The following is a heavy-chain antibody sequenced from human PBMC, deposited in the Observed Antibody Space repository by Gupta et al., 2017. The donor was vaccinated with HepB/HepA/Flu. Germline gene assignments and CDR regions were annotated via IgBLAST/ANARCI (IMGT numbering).Heavy chain of an antibody. V-gene: IGHV3-21*01. J-gene: IGHJ4*02. CDR2: ISSSSSYI. Sequence: EVQLVESGGGLVKPGGSLRLSCAASGFTFSSYSMNWVRQAPGKGLEWVSSISSSSSYIYYADSVKGRFTISRDNAKNSLYLQMNSLRAEDTAVYYCARDRGDFHYYDSSGHTDYWGQGTLVTVSS. D-gene: IGHD3-22*01. CDR1: GFTFSSYS. CDR3: ARDRGDFHYYDSSGHTDY.